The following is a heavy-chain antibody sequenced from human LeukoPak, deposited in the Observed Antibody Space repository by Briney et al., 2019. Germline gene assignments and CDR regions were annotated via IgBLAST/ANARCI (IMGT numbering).Heavy chain of an antibody. CDR3: ARSPHILTGENFDY. V-gene: IGHV1-2*06. CDR1: GYTFTDSY. Sequence: ASVKVSCKTSGYTFTDSYIHWVRQAPGQGLEWMGRINPNSGDPNYPQKFQGRVTMTRDTSITTAYMEMSRLRSDDTALYYCARSPHILTGENFDYWGQGTLVTVSS. J-gene: IGHJ4*02. D-gene: IGHD3-9*01. CDR2: INPNSGDP.